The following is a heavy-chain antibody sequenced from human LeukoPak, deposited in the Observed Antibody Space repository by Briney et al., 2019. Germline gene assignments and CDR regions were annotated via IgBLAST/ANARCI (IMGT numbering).Heavy chain of an antibody. CDR1: GGSFSGY. CDR2: INHSGST. Sequence: SETLSLTCAVYGGSFSGYWGWIRQPPGKGLEWIGEINHSGSTNYNPSLKSRVTISVDTSKNQFSLKLSSVTAADTAVYYCARKGSGWPFDYWGQGTLVTVSS. V-gene: IGHV4-34*01. D-gene: IGHD6-19*01. CDR3: ARKGSGWPFDY. J-gene: IGHJ4*02.